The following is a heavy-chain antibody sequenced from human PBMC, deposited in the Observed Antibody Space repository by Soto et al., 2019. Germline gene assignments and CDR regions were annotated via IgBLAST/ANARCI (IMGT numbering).Heavy chain of an antibody. Sequence: SETLSLTCTVSGGSISSYYWSWIRQPPGKGLEWIGYIYYSGSTSYNPSLKSRVTISVDTSKNQFSLKLSSVTAEDTAFYYCVKDVSPGGADVWGQGTTVTVSS. J-gene: IGHJ6*02. CDR3: VKDVSPGGADV. CDR1: GGSISSYY. V-gene: IGHV4-59*01. CDR2: IYYSGST. D-gene: IGHD3-10*01.